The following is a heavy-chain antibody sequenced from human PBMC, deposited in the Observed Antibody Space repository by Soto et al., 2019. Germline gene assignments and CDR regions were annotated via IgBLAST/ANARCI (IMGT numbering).Heavy chain of an antibody. CDR1: GASLSSGSYY. CDR3: ARGDLGEPNY. Sequence: SETLSLTCTVSGASLSSGSYYWSWIRQPPGKGLEWIGRIYTSGSTNYNPSLKSRVTMSVDTSKNQFSLKLSSVTAADTAVYYCARGDLGEPNYWGQGTLVTVSS. J-gene: IGHJ4*02. V-gene: IGHV4-61*01. CDR2: IYTSGST.